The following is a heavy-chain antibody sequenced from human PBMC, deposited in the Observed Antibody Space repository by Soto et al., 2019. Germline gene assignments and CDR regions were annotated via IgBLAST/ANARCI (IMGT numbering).Heavy chain of an antibody. Sequence: QVQLVQSGAEVKKPGSSVKVSCKASGGTFSSYAISWVRQAPGQGLEWMGGIIPIFGTANYAQKFQGRVTITADESTSTAYMELSSLRSEDTAVYYCAREVIGYYYGSSGYTSYYYYYGMDVWGQGTTVTVSS. J-gene: IGHJ6*02. CDR1: GGTFSSYA. D-gene: IGHD3-22*01. CDR2: IIPIFGTA. CDR3: AREVIGYYYGSSGYTSYYYYYGMDV. V-gene: IGHV1-69*01.